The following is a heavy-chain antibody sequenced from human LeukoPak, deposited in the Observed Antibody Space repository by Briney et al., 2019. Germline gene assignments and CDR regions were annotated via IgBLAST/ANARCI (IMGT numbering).Heavy chain of an antibody. CDR2: IKSKTDGATT. J-gene: IGHJ4*01. V-gene: IGHV3-15*01. Sequence: KTGGSLRLSCAASGFTFSNAWMSWVRQAPGKGLEWVGRIKSKTDGATTEYTAPVKGRFTISRDDSKNTLYLQMNSLKTEDTALYYCTTYSSTWYYFDDWGHGTLVTVSS. CDR3: TTYSSTWYYFDD. D-gene: IGHD6-13*01. CDR1: GFTFSNAW.